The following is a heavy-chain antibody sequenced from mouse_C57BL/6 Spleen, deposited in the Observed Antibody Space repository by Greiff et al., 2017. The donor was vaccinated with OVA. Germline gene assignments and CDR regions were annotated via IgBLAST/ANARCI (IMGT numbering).Heavy chain of an antibody. V-gene: IGHV1-69*01. CDR3: ARRGNGSRTSYAMDY. Sequence: QVQLKQPGAELVMPGASVKLSCKASGYTFTSYWMHWVKQRPGQGLEWIGEIDPSDSYTNYNQKFKGKSTLTVDKSSSTAYMQLSSLTSEDSAVYYCARRGNGSRTSYAMDYWGQGTSVTVSS. J-gene: IGHJ4*01. D-gene: IGHD1-1*01. CDR1: GYTFTSYW. CDR2: IDPSDSYT.